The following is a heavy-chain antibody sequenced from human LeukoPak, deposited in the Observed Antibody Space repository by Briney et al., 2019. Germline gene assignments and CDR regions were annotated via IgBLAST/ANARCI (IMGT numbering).Heavy chain of an antibody. Sequence: GGSLRLSCAASEFTFSIYAMSWVRQAPGRGLEWVSGISASGASTYYADSVKGRFTISRDNSKNTLYLQMNSLRADDSAVYFCAEGGIAVTGDFDYWGQGTLVTVSS. CDR3: AEGGIAVTGDFDY. CDR1: EFTFSIYA. J-gene: IGHJ4*02. CDR2: ISASGAST. D-gene: IGHD6-19*01. V-gene: IGHV3-23*01.